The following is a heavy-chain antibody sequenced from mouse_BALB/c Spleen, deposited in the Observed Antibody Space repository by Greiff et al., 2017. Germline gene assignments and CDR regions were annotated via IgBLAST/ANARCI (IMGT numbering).Heavy chain of an antibody. D-gene: IGHD4-1*01. Sequence: EVNVVESGGGLVKPGGSLKLSCAASGFTFSDYYMYWVRQTPEKRLEWVATISDGGSYTYYPDSVKGRFTISRDNAKNNLYLQMSSLKSEDTAMYYCARDRGRLGYFDYWGQGTTLTVSS. V-gene: IGHV5-4*02. CDR2: ISDGGSYT. CDR1: GFTFSDYY. J-gene: IGHJ2*01. CDR3: ARDRGRLGYFDY.